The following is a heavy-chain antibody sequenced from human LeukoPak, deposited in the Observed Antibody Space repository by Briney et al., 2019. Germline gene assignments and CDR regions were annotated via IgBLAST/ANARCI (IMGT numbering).Heavy chain of an antibody. CDR2: IYYSGST. Sequence: SETLSLTCTVSGVSISSYYWSWIRQPPGKGLDWIGYIYYSGSTNYNPSLKSRVTISVDTSKNQFSLTLSSVTAADTAVYYCARLSKYGSGTYYPDVWGQGTTVTVSS. CDR1: GVSISSYY. V-gene: IGHV4-59*08. D-gene: IGHD3-10*01. J-gene: IGHJ6*02. CDR3: ARLSKYGSGTYYPDV.